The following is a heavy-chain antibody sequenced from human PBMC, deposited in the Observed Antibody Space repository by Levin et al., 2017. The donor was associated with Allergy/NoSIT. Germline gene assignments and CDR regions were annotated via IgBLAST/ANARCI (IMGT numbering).Heavy chain of an antibody. J-gene: IGHJ6*02. V-gene: IGHV1-18*01. Sequence: GESLKISCKASGYTFTSYGISWVRQAPGQGLEWMGWISAYNGNTNYAQKLQGRVTMTTDTSTSTAYMELRSLRSDDTAVYYCARDSSGIRTSYYYYYGMDVWGQGTTVTVSS. D-gene: IGHD1-14*01. CDR3: ARDSSGIRTSYYYYYGMDV. CDR1: GYTFTSYG. CDR2: ISAYNGNT.